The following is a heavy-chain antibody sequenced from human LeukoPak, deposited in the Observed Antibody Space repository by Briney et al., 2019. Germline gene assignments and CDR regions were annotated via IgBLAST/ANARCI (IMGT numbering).Heavy chain of an antibody. CDR2: INPSGGST. V-gene: IGHV1-46*01. D-gene: IGHD5-24*01. CDR1: GYTFTSYY. J-gene: IGHJ4*02. CDR3: ARDLDGYNKPSDY. Sequence: ASVKVSCKASGYTFTSYYMHWVRQAPGQGLERMGIINPSGGSTSYAQKFQGRVTMTRDMSTSTFYMELSSLRSEDTAVYYCARDLDGYNKPSDYWGQGTLVTVSS.